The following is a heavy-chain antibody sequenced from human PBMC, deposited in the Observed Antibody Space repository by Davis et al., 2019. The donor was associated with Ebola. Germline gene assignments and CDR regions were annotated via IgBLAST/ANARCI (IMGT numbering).Heavy chain of an antibody. D-gene: IGHD3-10*01. CDR1: GYTFTNYA. CDR2: INGGNGNR. CDR3: VREGGLVRGVVITWKYGMDV. V-gene: IGHV1-3*01. J-gene: IGHJ6*02. Sequence: ASVKVSCKASGYTFTNYAIHWVRQAPGQRPEWMGWINGGNGNRKYSQRIQDRVTITRDTSASTVYMELSSLRSEDTAVYYCVREGGLVRGVVITWKYGMDVWGQGTRVTVSS.